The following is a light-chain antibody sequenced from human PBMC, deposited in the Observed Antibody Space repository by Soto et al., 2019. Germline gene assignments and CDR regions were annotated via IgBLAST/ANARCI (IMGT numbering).Light chain of an antibody. Sequence: QSALTQPASVSGSPGQSITISCAGTSSDVGGYNYVSWYQQHPGKAPKLIIYEVSNRPSGVSHRFSGSKSGNTASLTISGLQAEDEVDYYCSSYTSSNTLAYVFGTGTKVTVL. J-gene: IGLJ1*01. CDR1: SSDVGGYNY. V-gene: IGLV2-14*01. CDR2: EVS. CDR3: SSYTSSNTLAYV.